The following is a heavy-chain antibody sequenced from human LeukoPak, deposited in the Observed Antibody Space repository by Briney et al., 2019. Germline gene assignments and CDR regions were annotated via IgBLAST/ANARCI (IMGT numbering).Heavy chain of an antibody. D-gene: IGHD3-22*01. J-gene: IGHJ5*02. Sequence: PSQTLSLTCTVAGGSISSSDYYWSWIRQPPGKGLEWIGYMYYSGSTYYNPSLRSRVTISIDTSKNQFSLKLTSVTAADTAVYYCARPYYYDSRIDPWGQGTLVIVSS. V-gene: IGHV4-30-4*01. CDR1: GGSISSSDYY. CDR3: ARPYYYDSRIDP. CDR2: MYYSGST.